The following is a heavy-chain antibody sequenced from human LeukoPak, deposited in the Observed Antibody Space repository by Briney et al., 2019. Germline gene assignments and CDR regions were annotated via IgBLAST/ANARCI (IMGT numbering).Heavy chain of an antibody. Sequence: GGSLRLSCAASGFTFNTYSMTWVRQAPGKGLEWVSSISSSGTYIYYADSVKGRFTISRDNAKNSVFLQMNSLRAEDTAVYYCARDSNGRRVWGQGTTVTVSS. CDR2: ISSSGTYI. D-gene: IGHD3-22*01. CDR1: GFTFNTYS. CDR3: ARDSNGRRV. J-gene: IGHJ6*02. V-gene: IGHV3-21*06.